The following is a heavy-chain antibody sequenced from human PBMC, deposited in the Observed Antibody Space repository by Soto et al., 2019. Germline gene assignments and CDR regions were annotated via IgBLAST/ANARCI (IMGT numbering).Heavy chain of an antibody. J-gene: IGHJ4*02. D-gene: IGHD1-26*01. CDR2: ISGSGGST. CDR3: AKDSKMELTRRDKGGY. V-gene: IGHV3-23*01. CDR1: GFTFSSYA. Sequence: GGSLRLSCAASGFTFSSYAMSWVRQAPGKGLEWVSAISGSGGSTYYADSVKGRFTISRDNSKNTLYLQMNSLRAEDTAVYYCAKDSKMELTRRDKGGYWGQGTLVTVSS.